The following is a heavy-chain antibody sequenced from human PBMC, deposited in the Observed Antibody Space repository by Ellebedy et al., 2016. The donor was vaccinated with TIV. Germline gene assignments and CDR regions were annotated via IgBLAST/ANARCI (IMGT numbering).Heavy chain of an antibody. D-gene: IGHD1-26*01. CDR1: GYTFSSYL. Sequence: ASVKVSCKASGYTFSSYLMHWVRQAPGQGLEYMGKINPNDDTTSYAQKLQGRVTMTRDTSTSIVYMELRSLGSEDAAVYYCARERGVSGEFDYWGQGTLVTVSS. CDR2: INPNDDTT. V-gene: IGHV1-46*01. CDR3: ARERGVSGEFDY. J-gene: IGHJ4*02.